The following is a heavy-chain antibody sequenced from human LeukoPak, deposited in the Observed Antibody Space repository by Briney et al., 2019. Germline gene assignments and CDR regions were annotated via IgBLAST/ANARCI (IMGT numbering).Heavy chain of an antibody. CDR3: ARMRAVGWLRLGGFDP. J-gene: IGHJ5*02. V-gene: IGHV4-39*07. D-gene: IGHD5-12*01. CDR1: GGSISSSSYY. CDR2: IYYSGST. Sequence: SETLSLTCTVSGGSISSSSYYWGWIRQPPGKGLEWIGSIYYSGSTYYNPSHKSRVTISVDTSKNQFSLKLSSVTAVDTAVYYCARMRAVGWLRLGGFDPWGQGTLVTVSS.